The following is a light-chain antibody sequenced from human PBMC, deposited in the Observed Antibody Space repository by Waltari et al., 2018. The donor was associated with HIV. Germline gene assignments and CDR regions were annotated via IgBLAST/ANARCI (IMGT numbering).Light chain of an antibody. CDR2: DIS. V-gene: IGKV1-12*01. CDR1: QGVSNW. Sequence: DIQMTQSPSSVSASVGDRVTITCRASQGVSNWLAWYQQRPGEAPKLLIYDISTLQTGVPSRFSGNGSGTDFALTIDGLQPEDFTTYYCQQANNFPLTFGGGTKVEI. J-gene: IGKJ4*01. CDR3: QQANNFPLT.